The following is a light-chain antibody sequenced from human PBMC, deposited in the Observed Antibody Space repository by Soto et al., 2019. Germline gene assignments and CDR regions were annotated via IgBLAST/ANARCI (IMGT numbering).Light chain of an antibody. CDR3: QQSKT. CDR2: ATS. Sequence: DIQMTQFPSSLSASVGDRVTITCRASQSISSFLNWYQQKPGKAPKLLIYATSSLQSGVPSRFSGSGSGTDFTLTISSLQPEDFATYYCQQSKTFGQGTKVEIK. CDR1: QSISSF. J-gene: IGKJ1*01. V-gene: IGKV1-39*01.